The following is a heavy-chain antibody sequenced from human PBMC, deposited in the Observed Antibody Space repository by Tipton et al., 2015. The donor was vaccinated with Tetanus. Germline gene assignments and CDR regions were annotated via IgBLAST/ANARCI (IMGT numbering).Heavy chain of an antibody. CDR3: ARWEVGATKEHY. CDR2: INHSGST. D-gene: IGHD1-26*01. V-gene: IGHV4-34*01. J-gene: IGHJ4*02. CDR1: GGSFSDYY. Sequence: TLSLTCAVYGGSFSDYYWNWTRQPPGKGLEWIGEINHSGSTNYNPSLKSRVTMSIDTSKNPFSLRLSSVTAADTAVYYCARWEVGATKEHYWGQGALVTVSS.